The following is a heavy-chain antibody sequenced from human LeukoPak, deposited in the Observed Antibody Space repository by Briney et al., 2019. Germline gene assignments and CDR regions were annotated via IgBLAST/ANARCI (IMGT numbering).Heavy chain of an antibody. CDR1: GGSISSGGYY. Sequence: SETLSLTCTVSGGSISSGGYYWSWIRQHPGKGLEWIGYIYYSGSTYYNPSLKSRVTISVDTSKNQFSLKLSSVTAADTAVYYCARYKDGGYERGLRYWGQGTLVTVSS. CDR2: IYYSGST. V-gene: IGHV4-31*03. D-gene: IGHD5-12*01. CDR3: ARYKDGGYERGLRY. J-gene: IGHJ4*02.